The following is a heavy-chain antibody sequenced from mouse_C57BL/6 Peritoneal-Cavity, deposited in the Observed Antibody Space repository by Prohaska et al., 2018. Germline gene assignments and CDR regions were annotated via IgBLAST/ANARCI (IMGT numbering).Heavy chain of an antibody. V-gene: IGHV1-84*01. Sequence: QIQLQQSGPEMVKPGASVKISCKASGYTLTDYYINWVKQRPGQGLEWIGWIYPGSGNTKYNEKFKCKATCTVDTASSTAYMQLSSLTSEDSAGYFCARNSGSYYGSSDWYCDVWGTGTTVTVSS. J-gene: IGHJ1*03. CDR1: GYTLTDYY. CDR2: IYPGSGNT. CDR3: ARNSGSYYGSSDWYCDV. D-gene: IGHD1-1*01.